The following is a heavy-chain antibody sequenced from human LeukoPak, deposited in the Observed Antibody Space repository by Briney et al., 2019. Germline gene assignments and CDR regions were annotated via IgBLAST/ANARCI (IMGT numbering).Heavy chain of an antibody. CDR2: IIPIFGTA. CDR1: GYTFTSYG. J-gene: IGHJ4*02. D-gene: IGHD2-2*01. Sequence: SVKVSCTASGYTFTSYGISWVRQAPGQGLEWMGGIIPIFGTANYAQKFQGRVTITTDESTSTAYMELSSLRSEDTAVYYCARGIVVVPADTVLGFDYWGQGTLVTVSS. CDR3: ARGIVVVPADTVLGFDY. V-gene: IGHV1-69*05.